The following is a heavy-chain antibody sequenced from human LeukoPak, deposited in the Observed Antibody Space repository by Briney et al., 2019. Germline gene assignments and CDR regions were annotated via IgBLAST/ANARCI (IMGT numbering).Heavy chain of an antibody. CDR2: ISNSITPK. CDR3: ARGVEPLAANTLAY. CDR1: GFSFSDYS. D-gene: IGHD1-14*01. J-gene: IGHJ4*02. V-gene: IGHV3-48*01. Sequence: GGSLRLSCVASGFSFSDYSMNWVRQAPGKGLEWVSYISNSITPKYYADSVKGRFTISRDNAKNSLYLEMNSLSPDDTAVYYCARGVEPLAANTLAYWGQGTLVTVSS.